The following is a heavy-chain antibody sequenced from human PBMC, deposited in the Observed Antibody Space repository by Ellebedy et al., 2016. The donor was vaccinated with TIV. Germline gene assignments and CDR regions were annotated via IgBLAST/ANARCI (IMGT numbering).Heavy chain of an antibody. J-gene: IGHJ2*01. CDR3: ARGYLGKYCSSTSCPYWYFDL. D-gene: IGHD2-2*01. V-gene: IGHV1-2*02. Sequence: ASVKVSCXASGYTFTGYYMHWVRQAPGQGLEWMGWINPNSGGTNYAQKFQGRVTMTRDTSISTAYMELSRLRSDDTAVYYCARGYLGKYCSSTSCPYWYFDLWGRGTLVTVSS. CDR2: INPNSGGT. CDR1: GYTFTGYY.